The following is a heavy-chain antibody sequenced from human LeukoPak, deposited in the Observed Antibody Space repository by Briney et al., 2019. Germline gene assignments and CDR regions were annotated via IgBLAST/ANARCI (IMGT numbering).Heavy chain of an antibody. CDR2: INHSGST. Sequence: PSETLSLTCAVYGGSFSGYYWSWIRQPPGKGLEWIGEINHSGSTNYNPSLKSRVTISVDTSKNQFSLKLSSVTAADTAVYYCARRVSYYGSGSRGHIDYWGQGTLVTVSS. V-gene: IGHV4-34*01. CDR3: ARRVSYYGSGSRGHIDY. J-gene: IGHJ4*02. D-gene: IGHD3-10*01. CDR1: GGSFSGYY.